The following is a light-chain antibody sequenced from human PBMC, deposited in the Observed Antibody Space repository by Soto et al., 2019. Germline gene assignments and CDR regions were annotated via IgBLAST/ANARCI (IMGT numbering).Light chain of an antibody. Sequence: DIQMTQSPSSLSASVGDRVTITCQASQDIRNCLNWYQHKPGKAPKLLIYDASNLETGVPSRFSGGGSGTDFTFTIRSLQPEDIATYYCQQYENLPYTFGQGTKLEIK. J-gene: IGKJ2*01. CDR3: QQYENLPYT. CDR2: DAS. CDR1: QDIRNC. V-gene: IGKV1-33*01.